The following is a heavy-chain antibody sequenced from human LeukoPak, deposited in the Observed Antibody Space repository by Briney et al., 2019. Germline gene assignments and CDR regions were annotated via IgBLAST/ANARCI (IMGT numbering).Heavy chain of an antibody. Sequence: GRSLRLSCAASGFTFDDYAMHWVRQAPGKGLEWVSGISWNSGSIGYADSVKGRFTISRDNAKNSLYLQMNSLRAEDTALYYCAKDTSGYDNYYYYYMDVWGKGTKVTVSS. CDR1: GFTFDDYA. CDR2: ISWNSGSI. V-gene: IGHV3-9*01. D-gene: IGHD5-12*01. CDR3: AKDTSGYDNYYYYYMDV. J-gene: IGHJ6*03.